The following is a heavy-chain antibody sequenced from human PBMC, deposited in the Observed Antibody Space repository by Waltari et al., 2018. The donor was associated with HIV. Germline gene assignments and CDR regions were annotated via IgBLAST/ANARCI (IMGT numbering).Heavy chain of an antibody. Sequence: EVQLVESGGGLVKPGGSLRLSCAASGFTFSSYSMTWVRQAPGKGWEWVSSISTSSSYIYDADSVKGRFTISRDNAKNSLYLQMNSLRAEDTAVYYCATKPSGSGSYYTIVDYWGQGTLVTVSS. CDR2: ISTSSSYI. V-gene: IGHV3-21*01. CDR1: GFTFSSYS. J-gene: IGHJ4*02. D-gene: IGHD3-10*01. CDR3: ATKPSGSGSYYTIVDY.